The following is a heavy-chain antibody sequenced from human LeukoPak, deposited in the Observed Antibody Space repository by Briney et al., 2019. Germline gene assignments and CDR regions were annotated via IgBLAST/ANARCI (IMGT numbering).Heavy chain of an antibody. J-gene: IGHJ6*03. Sequence: SGESLRLSCAASGFTFDDYAMNWVRQVPGRGLEWVSGINWNGRITEYADPVKDRFTISRQNTKNSLYLYMNNLGGEDTALYFCARGSVQLWLRDTYYYMDVWGKGTTVTVSS. D-gene: IGHD5-18*01. V-gene: IGHV3-20*04. CDR3: ARGSVQLWLRDTYYYMDV. CDR2: INWNGRIT. CDR1: GFTFDDYA.